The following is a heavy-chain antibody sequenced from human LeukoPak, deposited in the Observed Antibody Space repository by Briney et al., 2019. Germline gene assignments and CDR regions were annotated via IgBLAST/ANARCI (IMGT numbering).Heavy chain of an antibody. CDR3: ARDQVDIVHRNAFDI. CDR1: GFTFSSYA. D-gene: IGHD2-15*01. Sequence: GGSLRLSCAASGFTFSSYAMHWVRQAPGKGLEWVAATSYDGSNKYYADSVKGRFTISRDNSKNTLYLQMNSLRAEDTAVYYCARDQVDIVHRNAFDIWGQGTMVTVSS. V-gene: IGHV3-30*04. CDR2: TSYDGSNK. J-gene: IGHJ3*02.